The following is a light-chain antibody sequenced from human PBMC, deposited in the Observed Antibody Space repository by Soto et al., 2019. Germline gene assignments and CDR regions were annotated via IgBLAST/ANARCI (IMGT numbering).Light chain of an antibody. CDR2: EVS. CDR1: SSDVGGYNY. V-gene: IGLV2-14*01. J-gene: IGLJ1*01. Sequence: QSLLTQPASVSGSPGQSITISCTGTSSDVGGYNYVSWYQQHPGKAPKLMIYEVSHRPSGVSNRFSGSKSGNTASLTISGLQAEDEADYYCSSYTSTTPYVFGTGTKVTAL. CDR3: SSYTSTTPYV.